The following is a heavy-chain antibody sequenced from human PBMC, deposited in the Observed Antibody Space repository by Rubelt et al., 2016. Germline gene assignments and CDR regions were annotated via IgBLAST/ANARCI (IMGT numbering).Heavy chain of an antibody. CDR3: ARERGYSDGSNWFDP. CDR1: GGSISSSSYY. D-gene: IGHD5-18*01. V-gene: IGHV4-39*07. Sequence: QLQLQESGPGLVKPSETLSLTCTVSGGSISSSSYYWGWIRQPPGKGLEWIGSIFYSGSTYYNPSLKGRVTISVDTSKNQFSLKLGSVTAADTAVYYCARERGYSDGSNWFDPWGQGTLVTVSS. J-gene: IGHJ5*02. CDR2: IFYSGST.